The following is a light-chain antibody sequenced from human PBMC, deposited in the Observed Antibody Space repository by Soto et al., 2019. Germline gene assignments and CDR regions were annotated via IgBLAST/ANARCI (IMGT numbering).Light chain of an antibody. Sequence: ETVLTKSPATLSLSPGERATLSCSASRSISTSLAWYQQKPGQAPRLLIYEALNRATGIPARFSGSGSGTDFTLTISSLEHDAVAVYYCQPRNNWPLTFGGGNKVAIK. CDR3: QPRNNWPLT. V-gene: IGKV3-11*01. CDR2: EAL. J-gene: IGKJ4*02. CDR1: RSISTS.